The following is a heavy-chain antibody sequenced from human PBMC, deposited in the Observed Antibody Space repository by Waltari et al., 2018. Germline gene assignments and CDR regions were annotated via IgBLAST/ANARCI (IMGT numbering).Heavy chain of an antibody. V-gene: IGHV3-7*01. CDR3: VRDQWFAFDI. CDR1: GFSLRNYW. D-gene: IGHD3-22*01. CDR2: IMTDGREE. J-gene: IGHJ3*02. Sequence: EVQLVESGGGLVKSGGSLRLPCAPCGFSLRNYWMRWVRQAPGKGPEWVANIMTDGREEYYVDSVRGRFTISRDNAKNSLYLQMNSLRPEDTAVYYCVRDQWFAFDIWGQGTTVTVSS.